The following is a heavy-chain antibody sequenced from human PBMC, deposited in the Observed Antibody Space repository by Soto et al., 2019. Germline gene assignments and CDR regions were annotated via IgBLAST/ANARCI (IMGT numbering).Heavy chain of an antibody. V-gene: IGHV1-69*08. CDR1: GGTFSSYT. D-gene: IGHD2-2*01. Sequence: QVQLVQSGAEVKKPGSSVKVSCKASGGTFSSYTISWVRQAPGQGLEWMGRIIPSLGIANYAQKFQGRVTITADKSTSTAYMELTSLRSEDTAVYSCARDGGGQRSSTRCYYWGQGTMVTVSS. CDR2: IIPSLGIA. CDR3: ARDGGGQRSSTRCYY. J-gene: IGHJ4*03.